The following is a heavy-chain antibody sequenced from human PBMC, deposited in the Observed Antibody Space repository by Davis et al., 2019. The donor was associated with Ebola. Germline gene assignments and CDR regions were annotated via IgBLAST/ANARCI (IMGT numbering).Heavy chain of an antibody. Sequence: GGSLRLSCAASGFTFSSYSMNWVRQAPGKGLEWVSSISSSSSYIYYADSVKGRFTISRDNAKNSLYLQMNSLRAEDTAVYYCARIQPGGITIFGVVMGIDYWGQGTLVTVSS. CDR3: ARIQPGGITIFGVVMGIDY. CDR1: GFTFSSYS. J-gene: IGHJ4*02. CDR2: ISSSSSYI. V-gene: IGHV3-21*01. D-gene: IGHD3-3*01.